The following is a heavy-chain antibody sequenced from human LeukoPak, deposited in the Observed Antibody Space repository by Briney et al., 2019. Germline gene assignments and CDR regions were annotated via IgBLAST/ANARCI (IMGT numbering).Heavy chain of an antibody. D-gene: IGHD3-9*01. CDR1: GGSISSGDYY. V-gene: IGHV4-30-4*01. Sequence: PSQTLSLTCTVSGGSISSGDYYWSWIRQPPGKGLEWIGEIYHSGSTNYNPSLKSRVTISVDKSKNQFSLKLSSVTAADTAVYYCARSRDLFDWSDTFDPWGQGTLVTVSS. CDR2: IYHSGST. CDR3: ARSRDLFDWSDTFDP. J-gene: IGHJ5*02.